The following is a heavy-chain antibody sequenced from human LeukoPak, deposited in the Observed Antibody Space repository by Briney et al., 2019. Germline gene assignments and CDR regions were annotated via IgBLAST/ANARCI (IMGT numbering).Heavy chain of an antibody. CDR2: IYYSGST. J-gene: IGHJ4*02. Sequence: AETLSLTCTVSGGSISSSSYYWGWIRQPPGKGLEWIGSIYYSGSTYYNPSLKSRVTISVDTSKNQFSLKLSSVTAADTAVYYCARRVVYYYGSGSEDYWGQGILVTVPS. V-gene: IGHV4-39*01. D-gene: IGHD3-10*01. CDR3: ARRVVYYYGSGSEDY. CDR1: GGSISSSSYY.